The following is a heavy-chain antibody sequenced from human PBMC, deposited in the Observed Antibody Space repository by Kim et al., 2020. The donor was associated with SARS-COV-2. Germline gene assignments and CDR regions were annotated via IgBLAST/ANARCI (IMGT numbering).Heavy chain of an antibody. CDR3: AKPYRARGYPYDAFDI. D-gene: IGHD3-16*02. J-gene: IGHJ3*02. CDR2: ISGSGGRP. Sequence: GGSLRLSCAASGFTFSSYAMSWVRQAPGKGLEWVSAISGSGGRPYYADSVKGRFTISRDNSKNTLYLQMNSLRAEDTAVYYCAKPYRARGYPYDAFDIWGQGTMVTVSS. V-gene: IGHV3-23*01. CDR1: GFTFSSYA.